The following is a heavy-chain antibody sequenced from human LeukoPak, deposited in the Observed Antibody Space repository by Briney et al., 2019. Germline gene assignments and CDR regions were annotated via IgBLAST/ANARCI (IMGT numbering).Heavy chain of an antibody. J-gene: IGHJ4*02. CDR3: ARVRGSYSRDY. Sequence: GGSLRLSCAASGFTFSSYWMSWVRQAPGKGLEWVANIKQDGTEEYYVDSVKGRFTISRDNAKNSLYLQMSSLGAEDTAVYYCARVRGSYSRDYWGQGILVTVSS. V-gene: IGHV3-7*01. CDR1: GFTFSSYW. D-gene: IGHD3-16*01. CDR2: IKQDGTEE.